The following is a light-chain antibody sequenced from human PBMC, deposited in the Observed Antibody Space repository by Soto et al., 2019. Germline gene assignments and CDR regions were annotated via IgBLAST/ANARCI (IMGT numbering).Light chain of an antibody. V-gene: IGKV3-20*01. CDR2: DAS. J-gene: IGKJ5*01. CDR3: QKYNNWPLT. CDR1: QSVSSSY. Sequence: EIVLTQSPGPLSLSPGERATLSCRASQSVSSSYLAWYQQKTGQAPRLLIYDASNRATGIPDRFSGSGSGTDLTLTISRLEPEDFAVYYCQKYNNWPLTFGQGTRLEIK.